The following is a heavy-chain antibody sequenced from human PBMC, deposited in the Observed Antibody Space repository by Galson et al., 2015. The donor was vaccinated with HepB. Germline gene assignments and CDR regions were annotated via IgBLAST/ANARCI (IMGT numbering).Heavy chain of an antibody. Sequence: LSLTCVVPRGSLSGYFWSWIRQSPGEGLEWIGEINHSGNTNFHPSLKSRVTMSLDTSKNQFSLNLTSVTAADTAVYYCARGELTSTWAAPGYWGQGILVTVSP. CDR2: INHSGNT. CDR1: RGSLSGYF. D-gene: IGHD6-13*01. J-gene: IGHJ4*02. V-gene: IGHV4-34*01. CDR3: ARGELTSTWAAPGY.